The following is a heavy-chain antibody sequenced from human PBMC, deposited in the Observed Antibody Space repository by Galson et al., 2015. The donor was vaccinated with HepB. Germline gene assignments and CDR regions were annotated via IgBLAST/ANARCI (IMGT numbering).Heavy chain of an antibody. J-gene: IGHJ4*02. V-gene: IGHV1-3*01. D-gene: IGHD5-12*01. Sequence: SVKVSCKASGYTFTSYDMHWVRQAPGQRLEWMGWINAGNGNTKYSQKFQGRVTITRDTSASTAYMELSSLRSEDTAVYYCARPRSGYDFDYWGQGTLVTVSS. CDR2: INAGNGNT. CDR3: ARPRSGYDFDY. CDR1: GYTFTSYD.